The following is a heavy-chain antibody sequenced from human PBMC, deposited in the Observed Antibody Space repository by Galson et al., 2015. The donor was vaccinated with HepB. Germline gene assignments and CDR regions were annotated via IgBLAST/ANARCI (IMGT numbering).Heavy chain of an antibody. CDR3: AKDLAPYYYGSGSYYIGLVYY. Sequence: SLRLSCAASGFTFSSYGMHWVRQAPGKGLEWVAFIRYDGSNKYYADSVKGRFTISRDNSKNTLYLQMNSLRAEDTAVYYCAKDLAPYYYGSGSYYIGLVYYWGQGTLVTVSS. CDR1: GFTFSSYG. CDR2: IRYDGSNK. J-gene: IGHJ4*02. V-gene: IGHV3-30*02. D-gene: IGHD3-10*01.